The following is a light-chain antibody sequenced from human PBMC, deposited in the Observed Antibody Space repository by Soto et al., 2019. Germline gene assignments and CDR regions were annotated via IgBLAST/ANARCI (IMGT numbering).Light chain of an antibody. V-gene: IGKV3-15*01. J-gene: IGKJ1*01. Sequence: EIVMTQSPSTLSVSPGERATISCRASQSVSNNLAWYQKKPGQAPRLLIYGASTRATGIPARFSGSGSGTEFTLTISSLQSEDFAVYYCQQYNNWWTFGQGTKVEIK. CDR2: GAS. CDR1: QSVSNN. CDR3: QQYNNWWT.